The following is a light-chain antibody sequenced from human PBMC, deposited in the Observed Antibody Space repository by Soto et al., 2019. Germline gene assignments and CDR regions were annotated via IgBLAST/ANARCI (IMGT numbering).Light chain of an antibody. CDR1: QSVRTN. CDR2: DAT. Sequence: DRVRTHSPATLSVSPGERATLSCRASQSVRTNLAWYQHKPGQAPRLLIYDATTRIAGTPARFSGSGSGTEFTLTISSLQSEDFAVYYCQHYIDWPQPFGQGTKV. J-gene: IGKJ1*01. V-gene: IGKV3D-15*01. CDR3: QHYIDWPQP.